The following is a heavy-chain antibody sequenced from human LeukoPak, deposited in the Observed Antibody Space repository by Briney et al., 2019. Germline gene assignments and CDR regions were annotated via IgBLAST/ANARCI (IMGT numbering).Heavy chain of an antibody. CDR2: INPNSGGT. D-gene: IGHD2-8*01. J-gene: IGHJ6*02. CDR3: ARVGLIYYYGMDV. CDR1: GYTFTGYY. Sequence: ASVKVSCRASGYTFTGYYMHWVRQAPGQGLEWMGWINPNSGGTNYAQKFQGRVTMTRDTSISTAYMELSRLRSDDTAVYYCARVGLIYYYGMDVWGQGTTVTVSS. V-gene: IGHV1-2*02.